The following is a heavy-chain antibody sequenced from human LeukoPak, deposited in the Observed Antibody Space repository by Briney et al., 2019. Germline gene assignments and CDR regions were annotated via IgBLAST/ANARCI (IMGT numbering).Heavy chain of an antibody. CDR2: IYSSGTT. V-gene: IGHV4-39*01. CDR3: VQNIPGTIEH. J-gene: IGHJ1*01. D-gene: IGHD1-7*01. CDR1: GGSISSSSYY. Sequence: SETLSLTCTVSGGSISSSSYYWGWIRQPPGKGLECIGNIYSSGTTYYNPSLKSRVTVSIDTSKSQFSLRLSSVTAADTAVYYCVQNIPGTIEHWGQGTLVTVSS.